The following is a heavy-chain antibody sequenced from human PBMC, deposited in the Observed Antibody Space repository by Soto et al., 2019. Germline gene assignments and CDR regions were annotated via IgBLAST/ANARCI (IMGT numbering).Heavy chain of an antibody. CDR3: TTDLPAPPQYYYDSSGPPRGGDY. J-gene: IGHJ4*02. Sequence: GGSLRLSCAASGFTFSNAWMNWVRQAPGKGLEWVGRIKSKTDGGTTDYAAPGKGRFTISRDDSKNTLHLQMNSLKTEETAVYYCTTDLPAPPQYYYDSSGPPRGGDYWGQGTLVTVSS. CDR2: IKSKTDGGTT. D-gene: IGHD3-22*01. V-gene: IGHV3-15*07. CDR1: GFTFSNAW.